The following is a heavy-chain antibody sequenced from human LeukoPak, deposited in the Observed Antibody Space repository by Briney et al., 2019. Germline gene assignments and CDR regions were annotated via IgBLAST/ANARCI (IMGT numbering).Heavy chain of an antibody. D-gene: IGHD6-19*01. Sequence: GGSLRLSCAASGFTFSSYAMSWVRQAPGKGLEWVSAISGSGGSTYYADSVKGRFTISRDNSKNTLYLQMSSLRAEDTAVYYCARGSGWYPFDYWGQGTLVTVSS. V-gene: IGHV3-23*01. J-gene: IGHJ4*02. CDR2: ISGSGGST. CDR3: ARGSGWYPFDY. CDR1: GFTFSSYA.